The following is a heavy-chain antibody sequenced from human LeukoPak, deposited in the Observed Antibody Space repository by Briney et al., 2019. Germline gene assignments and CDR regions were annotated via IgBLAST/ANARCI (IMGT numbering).Heavy chain of an antibody. D-gene: IGHD1-26*01. V-gene: IGHV3-33*01. CDR2: IWYDGSNK. CDR1: GFTFSSYG. Sequence: GGSLRLSCAASGFTFSSYGMHWVRQAPGKGLEWVAVIWYDGSNKYYADSVKGRFTISRDNSKNTLYLQMNSLRAEDTAVYYCARDHLGLVGATDLDYYGMDVWGQGTTVTVSS. J-gene: IGHJ6*02. CDR3: ARDHLGLVGATDLDYYGMDV.